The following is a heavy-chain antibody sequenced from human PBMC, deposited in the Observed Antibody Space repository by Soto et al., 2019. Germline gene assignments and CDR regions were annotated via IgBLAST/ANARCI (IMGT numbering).Heavy chain of an antibody. Sequence: ASVKVSCKASGYTFTSYDINWVRQATGQGLEWMGWMNPNSGNTVYAQKFQGRVTMTRNTSISTAYMELSSLRSEDTAVYYCATRPYYDILTGYYLPFDYWGQGTLVTVSS. CDR2: MNPNSGNT. CDR3: ATRPYYDILTGYYLPFDY. V-gene: IGHV1-8*01. D-gene: IGHD3-9*01. J-gene: IGHJ4*02. CDR1: GYTFTSYD.